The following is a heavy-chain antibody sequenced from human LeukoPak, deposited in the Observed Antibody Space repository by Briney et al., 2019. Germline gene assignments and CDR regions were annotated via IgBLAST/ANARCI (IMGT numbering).Heavy chain of an antibody. Sequence: SETLSLTRTVSGGSISGYYWSWMRQPAGKGLEWIGHIYTSGSTNYNPSLKSRVTISIDTSKNQFSLKLSSVTAADTAVYYCARERTAYSSSWNLDYWGQGTLVTVSS. CDR2: IYTSGST. J-gene: IGHJ4*02. V-gene: IGHV4-4*07. D-gene: IGHD6-13*01. CDR1: GGSISGYY. CDR3: ARERTAYSSSWNLDY.